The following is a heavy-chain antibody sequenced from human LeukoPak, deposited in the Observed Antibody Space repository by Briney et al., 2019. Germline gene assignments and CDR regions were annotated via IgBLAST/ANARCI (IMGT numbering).Heavy chain of an antibody. CDR1: GGSISSYY. D-gene: IGHD1-26*01. J-gene: IGHJ5*02. V-gene: IGHV4-59*01. CDR3: ARDVGATAGWFDP. CDR2: IYYSGST. Sequence: SETLSLTCTVSGGSISSYYWNWIRQPPGKGLEWIAYIYYSGSTNYNPSLKSRVTISVDTSKNQFSLKLSSVTAADTAVYYCARDVGATAGWFDPWGQGTLVTVSS.